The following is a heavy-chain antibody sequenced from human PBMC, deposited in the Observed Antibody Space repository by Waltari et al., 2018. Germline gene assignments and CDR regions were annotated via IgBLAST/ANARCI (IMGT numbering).Heavy chain of an antibody. J-gene: IGHJ3*02. CDR1: GGSFSGYY. CDR3: AMLPTRRYSSPLDI. D-gene: IGHD6-13*01. Sequence: QVQLQQWGAGLLKPSETLSLTCAVYGGSFSGYYWIWIRQPPGKGLEWIGEINHSGSTNYNPSLKSRVTISVDTSKNQFSLKLSSVTAADTAVYYCAMLPTRRYSSPLDIWGQGTMVTVSS. CDR2: INHSGST. V-gene: IGHV4-34*01.